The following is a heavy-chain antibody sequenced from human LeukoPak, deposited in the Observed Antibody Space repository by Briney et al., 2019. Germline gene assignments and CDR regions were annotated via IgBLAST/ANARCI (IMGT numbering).Heavy chain of an antibody. CDR3: ARVRCSSTSCYIFIY. J-gene: IGHJ4*02. D-gene: IGHD2-2*02. CDR2: INPNSGGT. CDR1: GYTFTGYY. V-gene: IGHV1-2*02. Sequence: ASVKVSCKAPGYTFTGYYMHWVRQAPGQGLEWMGWINPNSGGTNYAQKFQGRVTMTRDTSISTAYMELSRLRSDDTAVYYCARVRCSSTSCYIFIYWGQGTLVTVSS.